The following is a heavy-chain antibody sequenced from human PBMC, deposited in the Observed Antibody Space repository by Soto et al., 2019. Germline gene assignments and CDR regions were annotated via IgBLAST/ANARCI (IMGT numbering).Heavy chain of an antibody. Sequence: QVHLVQSGAEVKKPGASVKVSCKGSGYAFTTYSITWVRQAPGQGLEWMGWISAHNGNTNYAQKLQGRVTVTRDTSTSTAYMELSSLRSDDTAVYYCARGRYGDYWGQGALVTVSS. CDR3: ARGRYGDY. CDR2: ISAHNGNT. CDR1: GYAFTTYS. D-gene: IGHD1-1*01. V-gene: IGHV1-18*01. J-gene: IGHJ4*02.